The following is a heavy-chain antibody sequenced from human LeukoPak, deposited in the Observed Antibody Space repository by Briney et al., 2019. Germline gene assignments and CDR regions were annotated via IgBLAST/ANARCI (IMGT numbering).Heavy chain of an antibody. CDR1: GGSISNYY. CDR2: ISYSGNT. J-gene: IGHJ5*02. D-gene: IGHD6-6*01. Sequence: SETLSLTCTASGGSISNYYWSWIRQPPGKGLEWIAYISYSGNTNYNPSLKSRVTISVDTAKNQFSLKLSSVIAADTAVYYCARGRTYRSSSWFDPWGQGTLVTVSS. V-gene: IGHV4-59*01. CDR3: ARGRTYRSSSWFDP.